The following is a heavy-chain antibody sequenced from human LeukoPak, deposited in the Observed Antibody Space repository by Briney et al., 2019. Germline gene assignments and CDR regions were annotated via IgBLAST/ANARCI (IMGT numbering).Heavy chain of an antibody. CDR3: AREFYSYGLDY. Sequence: SVKVSCKASGDTFSSYAISWVRQAPGQGLEWMGGIIPIFGTANYAQKFQGRVTITADKSTSTAYMELSSLRSEDTAVYYCAREFYSYGLDYWGQGTLVTVSS. V-gene: IGHV1-69*06. CDR1: GDTFSSYA. CDR2: IIPIFGTA. D-gene: IGHD5-18*01. J-gene: IGHJ4*02.